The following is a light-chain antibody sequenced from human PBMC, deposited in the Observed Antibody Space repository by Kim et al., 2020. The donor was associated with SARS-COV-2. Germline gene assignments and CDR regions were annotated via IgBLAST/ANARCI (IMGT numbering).Light chain of an antibody. CDR1: SGHNNYA. CDR2: LNSDGSH. CDR3: QTWDTGIVI. J-gene: IGLJ2*01. Sequence: QPVLTQSPSASASLGASVKLTCTLSSGHNNYAVAWHQQQPEKGPRYLMKLNSDGSHIKGDGIPDRFSGSSSGAERYLTISSLQSEDEADYYCQTWDTGIVIFGGGTQLTVL. V-gene: IGLV4-69*01.